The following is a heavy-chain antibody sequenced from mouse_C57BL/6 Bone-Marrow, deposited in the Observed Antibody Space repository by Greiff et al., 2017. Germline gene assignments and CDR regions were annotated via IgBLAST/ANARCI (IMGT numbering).Heavy chain of an antibody. J-gene: IGHJ3*01. D-gene: IGHD2-4*01. CDR3: ARHEDEVYYDYAGCAY. CDR2: FYPGSGSI. V-gene: IGHV1-62-2*01. CDR1: GYTFTSYW. Sequence: QVQLQQPGAELVKPGASVKMSCKASGYTFTSYWITWVKQRSGQGLEWIGWFYPGSGSIKYNEKFKDKATLTADKSSSTVYMELSRLTSEDSAVYFCARHEDEVYYDYAGCAYWGQGTLVTVSA.